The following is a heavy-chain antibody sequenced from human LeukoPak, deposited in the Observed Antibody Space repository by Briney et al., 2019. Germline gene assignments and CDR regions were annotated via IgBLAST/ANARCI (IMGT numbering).Heavy chain of an antibody. V-gene: IGHV3-30*04. D-gene: IGHD3-10*01. CDR1: GFTFSSYA. Sequence: PGGSLRLSCAASGFTFSSYAMHWVRQAPGKGLEWVAVISYDGSNKYYADSVKGRFTISRDNSKNTLYLQMNSLRAEDTAVYYCARAPEGSGSYPFDPWGQGSLVTVST. J-gene: IGHJ5*02. CDR2: ISYDGSNK. CDR3: ARAPEGSGSYPFDP.